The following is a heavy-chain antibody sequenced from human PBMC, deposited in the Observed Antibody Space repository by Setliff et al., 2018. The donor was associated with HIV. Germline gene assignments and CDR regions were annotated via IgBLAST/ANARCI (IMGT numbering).Heavy chain of an antibody. D-gene: IGHD2-2*01. CDR1: GGSISSSSYY. CDR3: ARLYYLVGNWFDP. J-gene: IGHJ5*02. Sequence: SETLSLTCTVSGGSISSSSYYWGWIRQPPGKGLEWIGSIYYSGSTYYNPSLKSRVTISVDTSKNQFSLKLSSVTAADTAVYYCARLYYLVGNWFDPWGQGTQVTVSS. V-gene: IGHV4-39*01. CDR2: IYYSGST.